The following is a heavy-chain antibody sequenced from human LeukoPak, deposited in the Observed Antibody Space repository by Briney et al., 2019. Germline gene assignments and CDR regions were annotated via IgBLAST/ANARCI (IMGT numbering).Heavy chain of an antibody. V-gene: IGHV3-21*01. J-gene: IGHJ3*02. CDR2: ISSGSTYT. CDR3: ARGWVGSWEYRLLRRAFDI. Sequence: GGSLRLSCAASGFTFSSYAMHWVRQAPGKGLEWVSSISSGSTYTYYAHSMKGRFTVSRDNAQNSVYLQMNSLRAEDTAVYYCARGWVGSWEYRLLRRAFDIWGHGTVVTVSS. D-gene: IGHD2-2*01. CDR1: GFTFSSYA.